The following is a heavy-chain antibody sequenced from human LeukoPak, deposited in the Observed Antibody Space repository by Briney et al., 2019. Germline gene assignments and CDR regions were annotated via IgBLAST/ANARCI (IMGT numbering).Heavy chain of an antibody. CDR1: GGSISSYY. D-gene: IGHD1-26*01. CDR3: ARALGPWELLQGEYYFDY. CDR2: TYYSGST. V-gene: IGHV4-59*01. J-gene: IGHJ4*02. Sequence: PSETLSLTCTVSGGSISSYYWSWLRQPPGKELEWVGYTYYSGSTNYNTSLKSRVTISVDTSKNQFSLKLSSVTAADTAVYYCARALGPWELLQGEYYFDYWGQGTLVTVSS.